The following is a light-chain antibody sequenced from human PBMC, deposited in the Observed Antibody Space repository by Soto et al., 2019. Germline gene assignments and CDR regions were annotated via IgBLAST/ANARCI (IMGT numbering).Light chain of an antibody. CDR3: QQLDLYPIT. CDR2: LAT. V-gene: IGKV1-9*01. Sequence: DILLTQSPSLLSASIGDRVTITCRASQGISRYLAWYQQRPGKAPRLLISLATTLQGGVPSRFSGSGSGTEFTLTISSLQPEDIATYYCQQLDLYPITFGPGTTVDIK. J-gene: IGKJ3*01. CDR1: QGISRY.